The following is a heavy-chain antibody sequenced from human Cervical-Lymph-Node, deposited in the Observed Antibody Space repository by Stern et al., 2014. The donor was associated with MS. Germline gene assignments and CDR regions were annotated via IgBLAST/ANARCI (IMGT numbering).Heavy chain of an antibody. D-gene: IGHD6-19*01. V-gene: IGHV3-11*01. CDR2: ICGSCDTI. CDR3: ARDRLSGGWFLQH. CDR1: GFTFSDYY. J-gene: IGHJ1*01. Sequence: VQLVESGGGLGKPGGSLRLSCATSGFTFSDYYMNWVRQAPGKGLEWISYICGSCDTIHYIDSVKGRFNISRDNVKNTLYLQMNSLRAEDTAIYYCARDRLSGGWFLQHWGQGTLVTVSS.